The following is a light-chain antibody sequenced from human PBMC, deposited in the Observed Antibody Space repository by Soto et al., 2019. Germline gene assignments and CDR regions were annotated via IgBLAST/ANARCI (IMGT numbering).Light chain of an antibody. CDR3: AAWDDSLSVWV. J-gene: IGLJ3*02. V-gene: IGLV3-21*02. CDR2: DDS. CDR1: NIGSKS. Sequence: SYELTQPPSVSVAPGQTARITCGGNNIGSKSVHWYQQRPGQAPVLVLYDDSDRPSGIPERFSGSKFGNTATLTISRVEAGDEADYYCAAWDDSLSVWVFGGGTKLTVL.